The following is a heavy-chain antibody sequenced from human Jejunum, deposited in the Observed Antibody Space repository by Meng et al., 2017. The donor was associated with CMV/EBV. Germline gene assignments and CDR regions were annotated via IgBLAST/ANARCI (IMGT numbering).Heavy chain of an antibody. J-gene: IGHJ5*02. CDR1: GGSISSSGYY. CDR2: INYSGTT. Sequence: VSGGSISSSGYYWGWLRQPPGKGLEWIASINYSGTTYYNASLKSRVTMSVDTSKNQFSLRLSSVTAADTAVYYCARLIDYSRWFDPWGQGTLVTVS. CDR3: ARLIDYSRWFDP. D-gene: IGHD4-11*01. V-gene: IGHV4-39*01.